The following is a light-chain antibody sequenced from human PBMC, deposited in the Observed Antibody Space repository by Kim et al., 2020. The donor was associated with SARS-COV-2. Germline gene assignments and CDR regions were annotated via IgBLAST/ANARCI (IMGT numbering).Light chain of an antibody. CDR2: GAS. CDR1: QSVSSSY. Sequence: LSLSPGERATLSCRASQSVSSSYLAWYQQKPGQAPRLLIYGASSRATGIPDRFSGSGSGTDFTLTISRLEPEDFAVYYCQQSRGTFGQGTKVDIK. V-gene: IGKV3-20*01. J-gene: IGKJ1*01. CDR3: QQSRGT.